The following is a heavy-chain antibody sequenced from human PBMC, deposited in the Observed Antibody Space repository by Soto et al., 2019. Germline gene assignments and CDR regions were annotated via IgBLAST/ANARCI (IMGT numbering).Heavy chain of an antibody. D-gene: IGHD2-2*01. CDR2: IIPIFGTA. Sequence: QVQLVQSGAEVKKPGSSVKVSCKASGGTFSSYAISWVRQAPGQGLEWMGGIIPIFGTANYAQKFQGRVTITADESTSTAYMELSSLRSEDTAVYYWATHPVPAASTHYYYYGMDVWAKGPRSPSP. CDR3: ATHPVPAASTHYYYYGMDV. V-gene: IGHV1-69*01. J-gene: IGHJ6*02. CDR1: GGTFSSYA.